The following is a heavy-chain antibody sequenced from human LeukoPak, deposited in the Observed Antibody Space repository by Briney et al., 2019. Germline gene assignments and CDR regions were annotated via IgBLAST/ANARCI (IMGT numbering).Heavy chain of an antibody. CDR3: ARGHYYYYMDV. V-gene: IGHV4-34*01. J-gene: IGHJ6*03. Sequence: GSLRLSCAASRFTFSNYAMSWIRQPPGKGLEWIGEINHSGSTNYNPSLKSRVTISVDTSKNQFPLKLSSVTAADTAVYYCARGHYYYYMDVWGKGTTVTVSS. CDR1: RFTFSNYA. CDR2: INHSGST.